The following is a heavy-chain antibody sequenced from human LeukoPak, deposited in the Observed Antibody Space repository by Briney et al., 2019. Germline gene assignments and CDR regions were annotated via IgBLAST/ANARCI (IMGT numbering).Heavy chain of an antibody. Sequence: GGSLRLSCAASGFILSSYGLHWVRQAPGKGLEWVGGIWYDGNNKYYGDSVKGRFTISRDNSKNSVYLQMNSLRAEDTAVYYCARDGGYDFWSGYYQDYWGQGTLVTVSS. CDR1: GFILSSYG. CDR3: ARDGGYDFWSGYYQDY. V-gene: IGHV3-33*01. J-gene: IGHJ4*02. D-gene: IGHD3-3*01. CDR2: IWYDGNNK.